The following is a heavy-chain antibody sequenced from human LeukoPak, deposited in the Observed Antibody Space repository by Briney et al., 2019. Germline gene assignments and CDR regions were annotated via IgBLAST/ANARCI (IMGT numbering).Heavy chain of an antibody. CDR3: ARVRYGSGSYYFDN. J-gene: IGHJ4*02. CDR2: VYYSGST. D-gene: IGHD3-10*01. CDR1: GGSINSYY. V-gene: IGHV4-59*01. Sequence: SETLSLTCTVSGGSINSYYWSWIRQPPGKGLDWIGYVYYSGSTNYSPSLKSRVTVSVDTSKNQFSLKLTSVTAADTAVYYCARVRYGSGSYYFDNWGQGTLVTVSS.